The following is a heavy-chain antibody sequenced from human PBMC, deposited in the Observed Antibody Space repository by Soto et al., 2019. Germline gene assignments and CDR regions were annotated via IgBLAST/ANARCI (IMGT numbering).Heavy chain of an antibody. CDR3: ARRLGYSSGWIDYYYYGMDV. D-gene: IGHD6-19*01. V-gene: IGHV5-10-1*01. Sequence: SWVRQMPGEGLEGMGRIDPSDSYTNYRPSFQGQVTISADKSISTAYLQWSSLKDSDTAMYYCARRLGYSSGWIDYYYYGMDVWGQGTTVTVSS. J-gene: IGHJ6*02. CDR2: IDPSDSYT.